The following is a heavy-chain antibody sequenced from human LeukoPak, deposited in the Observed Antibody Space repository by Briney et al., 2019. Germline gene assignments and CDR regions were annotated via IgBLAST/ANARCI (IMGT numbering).Heavy chain of an antibody. CDR3: ARADSSSWDFDY. V-gene: IGHV4-31*03. Sequence: PSETLSLTCTVSGGSISSGGYYWSWIRQHPGKGLEWIGYIYYSGSTYYNPSLKSRVTISVDTSKNQFSLKLSSVTAADTAAYYCARADSSSWDFDYWGQGTLVTVSS. J-gene: IGHJ4*02. D-gene: IGHD6-13*01. CDR1: GGSISSGGYY. CDR2: IYYSGST.